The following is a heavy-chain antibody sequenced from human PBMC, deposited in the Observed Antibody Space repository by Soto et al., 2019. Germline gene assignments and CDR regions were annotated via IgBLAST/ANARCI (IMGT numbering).Heavy chain of an antibody. CDR2: FDPEDGET. Sequence: ASVKVSCKVSGYTLTELSMHWVRQAPGKGLEWMGGFDPEDGETIYAQKFQGRVTMTEDTSTDTAYMELSSLRSEDTAVYYCATPMVVTAIRGTYYFDYWGQGTLVTVSS. D-gene: IGHD2-21*02. CDR1: GYTLTELS. CDR3: ATPMVVTAIRGTYYFDY. J-gene: IGHJ4*02. V-gene: IGHV1-24*01.